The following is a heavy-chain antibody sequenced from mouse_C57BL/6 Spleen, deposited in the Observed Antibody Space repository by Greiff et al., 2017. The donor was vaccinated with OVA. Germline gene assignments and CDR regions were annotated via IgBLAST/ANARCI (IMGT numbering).Heavy chain of an antibody. CDR3: AYYGSRGYFDV. Sequence: EVNLVESGGGLVKPGGSLKLSCAASGFTFSDYGMHWVRQAPEKGLEWVAYISSGSSTIYYADTVKGRFTISRDNAKNTLFLQMTSLRSEDTAMYYCAYYGSRGYFDVWGTGTTVTVSS. V-gene: IGHV5-17*01. D-gene: IGHD1-1*01. J-gene: IGHJ1*03. CDR2: ISSGSSTI. CDR1: GFTFSDYG.